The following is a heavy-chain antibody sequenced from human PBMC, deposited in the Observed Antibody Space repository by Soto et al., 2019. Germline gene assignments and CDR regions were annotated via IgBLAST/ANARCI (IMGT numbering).Heavy chain of an antibody. D-gene: IGHD1-26*01. Sequence: EVQVLESGGGLIQPGGTLRLSCAASRFIFSSYGMSWVRQAPGKGLEWVSGISGSGGSTWYADSVKGRFTISRDNSKKTLDLPMSSLRVDDTAVYYCAKSLAECGRFDYWGQGTLVPASS. J-gene: IGHJ4*02. CDR1: RFIFSSYG. CDR2: ISGSGGST. CDR3: AKSLAECGRFDY. V-gene: IGHV3-23*01.